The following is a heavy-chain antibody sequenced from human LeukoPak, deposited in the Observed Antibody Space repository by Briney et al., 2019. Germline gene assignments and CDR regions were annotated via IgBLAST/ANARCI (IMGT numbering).Heavy chain of an antibody. CDR1: EFTFSSYR. CDR3: ARGGYSHYGY. CDR2: ISSGSIEI. Sequence: PGGSLRLSCAASEFTFSSYRMDWVRQAPGKGLEWVASISSGSIEIYYADAVKGRFTISRDNAKNSLYLQMSSLRGEDTAVYYCARGGYSHYGYWGPGTLVTVSS. V-gene: IGHV3-21*01. J-gene: IGHJ4*02. D-gene: IGHD3-16*01.